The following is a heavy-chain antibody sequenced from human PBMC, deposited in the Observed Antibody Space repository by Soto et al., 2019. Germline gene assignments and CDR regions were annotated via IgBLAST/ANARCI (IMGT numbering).Heavy chain of an antibody. CDR1: GGSISSGDYY. J-gene: IGHJ4*02. Sequence: QVQLQESGPGLVKPSQTLSLTCTVSGGSISSGDYYWSWIRQHPGKGLEWIGYIYYSGDTYYNPSLKSRVTISVDTSKNQFSLNLSSVTAADTAVYYCARGPRYCSSSSCYTVDHWGQGTLVTVSS. CDR2: IYYSGDT. V-gene: IGHV4-31*03. D-gene: IGHD2-2*02. CDR3: ARGPRYCSSSSCYTVDH.